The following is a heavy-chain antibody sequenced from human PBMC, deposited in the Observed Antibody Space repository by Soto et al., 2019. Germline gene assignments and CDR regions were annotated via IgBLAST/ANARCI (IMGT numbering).Heavy chain of an antibody. CDR3: AKDKGPYYDFWSGQRWFDP. D-gene: IGHD3-3*01. V-gene: IGHV3-30*18. J-gene: IGHJ5*02. Sequence: QVQLVESGGGVVHPGTSLRLSCAASGFTFSTHGMHWVRQAPGKGPEWVAVISHDGSKKYYVESVEGRFTISRENSKNIVHLQMNNVRAEDTAVYYCAKDKGPYYDFWSGQRWFDPWGQGTLVTVSS. CDR2: ISHDGSKK. CDR1: GFTFSTHG.